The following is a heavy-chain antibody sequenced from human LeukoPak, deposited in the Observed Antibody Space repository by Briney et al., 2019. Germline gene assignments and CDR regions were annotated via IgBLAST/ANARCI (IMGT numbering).Heavy chain of an antibody. D-gene: IGHD3-3*01. CDR1: GDSVSSNSAA. J-gene: IGHJ4*02. Sequence: SQTLSLTCAISGDSVSSNSAAWNWVRQSPSRGLEWLGRTFHRSKWYNDYAVFVKSRITINPDTSKNQFSLQLNSVTPEDAAVYYCARGFGPSYDFWSGYSDLTYYFDYWGQGTLVTVSS. CDR2: TFHRSKWYN. V-gene: IGHV6-1*01. CDR3: ARGFGPSYDFWSGYSDLTYYFDY.